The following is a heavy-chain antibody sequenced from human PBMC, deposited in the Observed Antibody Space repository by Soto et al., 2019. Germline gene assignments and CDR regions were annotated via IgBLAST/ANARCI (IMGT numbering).Heavy chain of an antibody. CDR1: GDSVSSNSAA. Sequence: PSQTLSLTCAISGDSVSSNSAAWNWIRQSPSRGLEWLGRTYYRSKWYNDYAVSVKSRITINPDTSKNQFSLQLNSVTPEDTAVYYCARERRIQLLIRDYYYYYGMDVWGQGTTVTVSS. CDR3: ARERRIQLLIRDYYYYYGMDV. D-gene: IGHD5-18*01. J-gene: IGHJ6*02. V-gene: IGHV6-1*01. CDR2: TYYRSKWYN.